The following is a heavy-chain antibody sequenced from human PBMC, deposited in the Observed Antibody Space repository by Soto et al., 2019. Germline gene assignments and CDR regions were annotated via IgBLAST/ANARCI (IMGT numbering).Heavy chain of an antibody. CDR3: ARDGGVYDYSPFDY. V-gene: IGHV1-69*12. CDR1: GGTFSSYA. J-gene: IGHJ4*02. D-gene: IGHD4-4*01. Sequence: QVQLVQSGAGVKKPGSSVKVSCKASGGTFSSYAISWVRQAPGQGLEWMGGIIPIFGTADYAQKFQGRVTITAHESTSAAYMERSSLRSEDTAVYYCARDGGVYDYSPFDYWGQGTLVTVSS. CDR2: IIPIFGTA.